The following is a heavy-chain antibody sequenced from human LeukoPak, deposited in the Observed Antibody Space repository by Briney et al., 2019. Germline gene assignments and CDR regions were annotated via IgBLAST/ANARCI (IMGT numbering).Heavy chain of an antibody. CDR3: AREVVVVVAATQKAFDI. V-gene: IGHV3-7*01. CDR1: GFTFSNYW. CDR2: IKEDGGER. Sequence: GGSLRLSCAASGFTFSNYWMTWVRQAPGKGLEWVAHIKEDGGERHYVDPVKGRFTISRDNAKNSLYLQMNSLRAEDTAVYYCAREVVVVVAATQKAFDIWGQGTMVTVSS. J-gene: IGHJ3*02. D-gene: IGHD2-15*01.